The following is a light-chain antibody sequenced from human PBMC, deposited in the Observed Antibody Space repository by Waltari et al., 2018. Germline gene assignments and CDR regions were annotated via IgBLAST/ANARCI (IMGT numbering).Light chain of an antibody. CDR2: DVT. CDR3: CSYAGSYTWV. Sequence: ALTLPRSVSGSPGQSVTISCTRTTTDLGSYNYISWYQQHPGKAPKLIILDVTKRPSGVPDRLSGSKSGNTASLTISGLRAEDEAEYYCCSYAGSYTWVFGGGTKLTVV. CDR1: TTDLGSYNY. V-gene: IGLV2-11*01. J-gene: IGLJ3*02.